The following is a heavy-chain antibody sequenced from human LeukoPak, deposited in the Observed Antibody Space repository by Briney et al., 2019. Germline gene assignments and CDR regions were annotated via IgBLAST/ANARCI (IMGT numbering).Heavy chain of an antibody. CDR1: GYTFTSYG. D-gene: IGHD6-19*01. Sequence: GASVTVSCKASGYTFTSYGISWVRQAPGHGLEWMGWISAYDAATNYAQNFQGRVTMTTDTSTSTAYMELRGLRSDDTAVYYCARRSTLYSSGRFYFDYWGQGTLVTVSS. J-gene: IGHJ4*02. CDR2: ISAYDAAT. V-gene: IGHV1-18*01. CDR3: ARRSTLYSSGRFYFDY.